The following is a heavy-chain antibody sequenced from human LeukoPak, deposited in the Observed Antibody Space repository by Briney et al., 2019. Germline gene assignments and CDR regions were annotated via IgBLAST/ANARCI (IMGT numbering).Heavy chain of an antibody. J-gene: IGHJ6*02. CDR2: ISYDGSNK. CDR1: GFTFSNYA. Sequence: GGSLRLSCAASGFTFSNYAMHWVRQAPGKGLEGVAVISYDGSNKYYADSVKGRFTISRDNSKNTLYLQMNSLRAEDTAVYYCARDAVLRYFDWLSYYHYYYYGMDVWGQGTTVTVSS. V-gene: IGHV3-30*04. CDR3: ARDAVLRYFDWLSYYHYYYYGMDV. D-gene: IGHD3-9*01.